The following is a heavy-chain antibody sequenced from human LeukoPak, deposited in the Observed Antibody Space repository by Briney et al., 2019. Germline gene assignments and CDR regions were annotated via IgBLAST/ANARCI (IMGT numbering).Heavy chain of an antibody. J-gene: IGHJ4*02. D-gene: IGHD2-8*02. CDR3: ATYRQVLLPFES. CDR2: ITGSGGST. V-gene: IGHV3-23*01. CDR1: GFTFSSYW. Sequence: GGSLRLSCVASGFTFSSYWATWVRQAPGKGLEWVSAITGSGGSTYCADSVKGRFTISRDNSKSTLSLQMNSLRAEDTAIYYCATYRQVLLPFESWGQGTLVTVSS.